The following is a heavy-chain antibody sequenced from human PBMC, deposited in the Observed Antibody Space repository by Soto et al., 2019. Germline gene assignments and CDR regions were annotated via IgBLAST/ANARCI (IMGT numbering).Heavy chain of an antibody. D-gene: IGHD3-10*01. CDR2: IYYSGST. Sequence: PXETLSLTCTVSGGSISSYYWSWIRQPPGKGLEWIGYIYYSGSTNYNPSLKSRVTISVDTSKNQFSLKLSSVTAADTAVYYCARDYGSGSYYHYYYYGMDVWGQGTTVTVSS. CDR3: ARDYGSGSYYHYYYYGMDV. V-gene: IGHV4-59*01. CDR1: GGSISSYY. J-gene: IGHJ6*02.